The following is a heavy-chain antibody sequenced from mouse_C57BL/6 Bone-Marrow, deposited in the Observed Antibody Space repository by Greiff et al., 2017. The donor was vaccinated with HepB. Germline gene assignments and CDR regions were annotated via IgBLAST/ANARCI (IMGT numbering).Heavy chain of an antibody. CDR3: ARCGGYYDYFDY. Sequence: EVQLQQSGPVLVKPGASVKMSCKASGYTFTDYYMNWVKQSHGKSLEWIGVINPYNGGTSYNQKFKGKATLTVDKSSSTAYMELNSLTSEDSAVYYCARCGGYYDYFDYWGQGTTLTVSS. CDR2: INPYNGGT. D-gene: IGHD2-3*01. CDR1: GYTFTDYY. V-gene: IGHV1-19*01. J-gene: IGHJ2*01.